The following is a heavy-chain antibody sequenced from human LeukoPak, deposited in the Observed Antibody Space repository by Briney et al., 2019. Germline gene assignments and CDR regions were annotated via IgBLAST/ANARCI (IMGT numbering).Heavy chain of an antibody. J-gene: IGHJ4*02. CDR2: ISAYNGNT. CDR3: ARVALGLADY. Sequence: GASVKVSCKASGYTFTSYAMNWVRQAPGQGLEWMGWISAYNGNTSYAQKLQGRVTMTTDTSTSTAYMELRSLRSDDTAVYYCARVALGLADYWGQGTLVTVSS. D-gene: IGHD3-16*01. V-gene: IGHV1-18*01. CDR1: GYTFTSYA.